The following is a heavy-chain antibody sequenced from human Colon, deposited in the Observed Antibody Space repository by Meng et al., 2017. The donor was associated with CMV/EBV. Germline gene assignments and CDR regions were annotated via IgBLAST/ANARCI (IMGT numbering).Heavy chain of an antibody. CDR3: ARGLGHASNNSHDS. D-gene: IGHD1-1*01. CDR1: GFNFSNYW. V-gene: IGHV4-59*01. Sequence: GSLRLSCAASGFNFSNYWMHWVRQVPGKGLVWMGYIYYSGSATYSPSLKSRITISVDTSKKQFSLNLRSVTPADTAMYFCARGLGHASNNSHDSWGQGTLVTVSS. J-gene: IGHJ4*02. CDR2: IYYSGSA.